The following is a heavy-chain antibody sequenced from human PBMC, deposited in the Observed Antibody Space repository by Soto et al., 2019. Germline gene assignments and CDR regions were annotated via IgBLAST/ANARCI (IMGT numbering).Heavy chain of an antibody. CDR3: ARDPRIVVVVAEGDAFDI. CDR2: ISAYNGNT. J-gene: IGHJ3*02. D-gene: IGHD2-15*01. Sequence: QVQLVQSGAEVKKPGASVKVSCKASGYTFTSYGISWVRQAPGQGLEWMGWISAYNGNTNYAQKRQGRVTMTTDTFTSTAYMELRSLRSDDTAVYYCARDPRIVVVVAEGDAFDIWGQGTMVTVSS. CDR1: GYTFTSYG. V-gene: IGHV1-18*01.